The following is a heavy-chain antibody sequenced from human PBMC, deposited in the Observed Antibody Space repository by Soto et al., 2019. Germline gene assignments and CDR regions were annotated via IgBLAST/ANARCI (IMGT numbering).Heavy chain of an antibody. Sequence: GASVKVSCKASGYTFTSYGISWVRQAPGQGLEWMGWINPNSGGTNYAQKFQGWVTMTRDTSISTAYMELSRLRSDDTAVYYCASEASYYYDSSGYYPLFPSYGMAVWGQGTTVTVSS. CDR3: ASEASYYYDSSGYYPLFPSYGMAV. V-gene: IGHV1-2*04. CDR2: INPNSGGT. CDR1: GYTFTSYG. J-gene: IGHJ6*02. D-gene: IGHD3-22*01.